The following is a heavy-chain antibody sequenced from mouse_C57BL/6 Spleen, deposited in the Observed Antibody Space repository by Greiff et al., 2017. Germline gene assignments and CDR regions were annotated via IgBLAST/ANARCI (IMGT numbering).Heavy chain of an antibody. CDR3: ARAYDYDGAMDY. V-gene: IGHV3-1*01. CDR2: ISYSGST. D-gene: IGHD2-4*01. CDR1: GYSITSGYD. J-gene: IGHJ4*01. Sequence: DVKLQESGPGMVKPSQSLSLTCTVTGYSITSGYDWHWIRHFPGNKLEWMGYISYSGSTNYNPSLKSRISITHDTSKNHFFLKLNSVTTEDTATYYCARAYDYDGAMDYWGQGTSVTVSS.